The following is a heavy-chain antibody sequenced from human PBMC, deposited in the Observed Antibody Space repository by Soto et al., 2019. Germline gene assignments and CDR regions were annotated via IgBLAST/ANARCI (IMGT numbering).Heavy chain of an antibody. D-gene: IGHD3-3*02. CDR1: GFIFSSYG. J-gene: IGHJ4*02. CDR3: AKDPHFWSGSGLGF. Sequence: GGSLRLSCAASGFIFSSYGMHWVRQAPGKGLEWVAVISYDGSKKYYVDSVKGRFTISRDNSKNTLFLQMNGLRVEDTAVYYCAKDPHFWSGSGLGFWGQGTLVTVSS. CDR2: ISYDGSKK. V-gene: IGHV3-30*18.